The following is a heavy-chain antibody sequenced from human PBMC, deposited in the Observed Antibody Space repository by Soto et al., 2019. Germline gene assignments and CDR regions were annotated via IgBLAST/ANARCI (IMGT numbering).Heavy chain of an antibody. CDR2: INPSGGST. V-gene: IGHV1-46*01. CDR1: GYTFTSYA. J-gene: IGHJ6*02. CDR3: ARGEQQLKRDYYYYYGMDV. Sequence: ASVKVSCKASGYTFTSYAMHWVRQAPGQGLEWMGIINPSGGSTSYAQKFQGRVTMTRDTSTSTVYMELSSLRSEDTAVYYCARGEQQLKRDYYYYYGMDVWGQGTTVTVSS. D-gene: IGHD6-13*01.